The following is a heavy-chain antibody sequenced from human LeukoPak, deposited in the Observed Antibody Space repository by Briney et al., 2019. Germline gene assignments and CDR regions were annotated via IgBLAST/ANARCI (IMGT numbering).Heavy chain of an antibody. Sequence: ASVKVSCKASGYTFTSYGISWVRQAPGQGLEWMGWISAYNGNTNYAQKLQGRVTMTTDTSTSTAYMELRSLRSDDTAVYYCARARLRFGELSWYWFGPWGQGTLVTVSS. J-gene: IGHJ5*02. D-gene: IGHD3-10*01. CDR2: ISAYNGNT. CDR3: ARARLRFGELSWYWFGP. CDR1: GYTFTSYG. V-gene: IGHV1-18*01.